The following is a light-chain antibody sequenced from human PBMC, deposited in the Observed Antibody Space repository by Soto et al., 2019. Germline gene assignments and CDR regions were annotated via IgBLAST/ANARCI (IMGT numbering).Light chain of an antibody. CDR1: QSVSSY. Sequence: DIVLTQSPATLSLSPGERATLSCRASQSVSSYLAWYQQKPGQAPRLLIYDASNRATGIPARFSGSGSGTDFTLPISSLEPEDFVVYYCQQRSNWPLTFGGGTKVEIK. V-gene: IGKV3-11*01. CDR3: QQRSNWPLT. CDR2: DAS. J-gene: IGKJ4*01.